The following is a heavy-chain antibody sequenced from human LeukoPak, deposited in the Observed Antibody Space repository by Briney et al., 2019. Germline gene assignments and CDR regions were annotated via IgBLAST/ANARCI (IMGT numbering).Heavy chain of an antibody. Sequence: VGSLRLSCAASGFTFSSYAMSWVRQAPGKGLEWVSAISGSGGSTYYADSVKGRFTISRDNSKNTLYLQMNSLRAEDTAVYYCAKYGGSYHTPFGYWGQGTLVTVSS. CDR2: ISGSGGST. V-gene: IGHV3-23*01. J-gene: IGHJ4*02. CDR1: GFTFSSYA. CDR3: AKYGGSYHTPFGY. D-gene: IGHD1-26*01.